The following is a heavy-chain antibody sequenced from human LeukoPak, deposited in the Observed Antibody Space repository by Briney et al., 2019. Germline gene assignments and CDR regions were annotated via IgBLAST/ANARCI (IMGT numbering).Heavy chain of an antibody. CDR2: MSISGST. V-gene: IGHV4-4*07. CDR3: ARGSREMTTISDY. Sequence: PSETLSLTCTVSGGXISSYHCSWIRQPAGKGLEWIGRMSISGSTNYNPSLKSRVTMSVDTSKNQFSLKLSSVTAADTAVYYCARGSREMTTISDYWGQGTLVTVSS. J-gene: IGHJ4*02. CDR1: GGXISSYH. D-gene: IGHD5-24*01.